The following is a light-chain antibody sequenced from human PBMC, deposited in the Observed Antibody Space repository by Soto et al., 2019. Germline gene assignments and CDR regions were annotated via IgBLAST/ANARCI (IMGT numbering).Light chain of an antibody. V-gene: IGLV1-40*01. J-gene: IGLJ2*01. CDR3: QSYDSSLSGSVV. CDR1: SSNIGAGYD. Sequence: QSVLTQPPSVSGAPGQRVTISCTGISSNIGAGYDVHWYQQLPGTAPKLLIYGNNNRPSGVPDRFSGSKSGTSASLAITGLQAEDEADYYCQSYDSSLSGSVVFGGGTKLTVL. CDR2: GNN.